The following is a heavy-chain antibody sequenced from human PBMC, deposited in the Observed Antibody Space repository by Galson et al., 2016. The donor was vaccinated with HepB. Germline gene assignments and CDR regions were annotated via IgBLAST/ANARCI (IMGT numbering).Heavy chain of an antibody. CDR1: GDSVSSDSAT. Sequence: CAISGDSVSSDSATWNWIRQSPSRGLEWLGRTYYRSKWHNDYALSVKSRISINADTSKNKISLQLNSVSPEDPAVYYCARVPLLFVDAVGYDAFDIWGQGTLVTVSS. D-gene: IGHD3-22*01. CDR3: ARVPLLFVDAVGYDAFDI. J-gene: IGHJ3*02. V-gene: IGHV6-1*01. CDR2: TYYRSKWHN.